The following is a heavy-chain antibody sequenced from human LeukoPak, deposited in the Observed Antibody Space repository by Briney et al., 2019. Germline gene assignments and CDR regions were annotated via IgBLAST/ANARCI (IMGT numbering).Heavy chain of an antibody. CDR1: GYTFTSYG. CDR3: ARDQQYYDFWSGYSIESNWFDP. D-gene: IGHD3-3*01. Sequence: ASVKVSCKASGYTFTSYGISWVRQAPGQGLEWMGWISAYNGNTNYAQKLQGRVTMTTDTSTSTAYMALRSLRSDDTAVYYCARDQQYYDFWSGYSIESNWFDPWGQGTLVTVSS. CDR2: ISAYNGNT. V-gene: IGHV1-18*01. J-gene: IGHJ5*02.